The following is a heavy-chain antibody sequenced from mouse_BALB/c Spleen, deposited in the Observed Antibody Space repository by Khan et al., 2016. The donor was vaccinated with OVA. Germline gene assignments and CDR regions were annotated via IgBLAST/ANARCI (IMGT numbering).Heavy chain of an antibody. CDR1: GFTFSDYY. CDR2: ISDGGSYT. J-gene: IGHJ3*01. Sequence: EVELVESGGGLVKPGGSLKLSCAASGFTFSDYYMYWVRQTPEKRLEWVATISDGGSYTYFPDSVEGRFTMSRDNAKNNLYLQLISLKSEDTAIYYCTRGGYGAFGYWGQGTLVTVSA. V-gene: IGHV5-4*02. CDR3: TRGGYGAFGY. D-gene: IGHD2-14*01.